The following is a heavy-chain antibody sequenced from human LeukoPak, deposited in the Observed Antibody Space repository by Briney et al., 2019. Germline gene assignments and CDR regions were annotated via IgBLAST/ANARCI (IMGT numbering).Heavy chain of an antibody. Sequence: ASVKVSCKASGGTFSSYAISWVRQAPGQGLEWMGRINPNSGGTNYAQKFQGRVTMTRDTSISTAYMELSRLRSDDTAVYYCARVEYYDSSGYYYLGYWGQGTLVTVSS. CDR2: INPNSGGT. CDR3: ARVEYYDSSGYYYLGY. V-gene: IGHV1-2*06. D-gene: IGHD3-22*01. J-gene: IGHJ4*02. CDR1: GGTFSSYA.